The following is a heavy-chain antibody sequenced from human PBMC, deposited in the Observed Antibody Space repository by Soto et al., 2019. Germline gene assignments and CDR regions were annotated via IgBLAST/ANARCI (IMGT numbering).Heavy chain of an antibody. CDR3: ARDVSPVTIFGVVIMEYYYYYYMDV. V-gene: IGHV1-18*01. J-gene: IGHJ6*03. CDR2: ISAYNGNT. D-gene: IGHD3-3*01. CDR1: GYTFTSYG. Sequence: ASVKISCKASGYTFTSYGISWVRQAPGQGLEWMGWISAYNGNTNYAQKLQGRVTMTTDTSTSTAYMELRSLRSDDTAVYYCARDVSPVTIFGVVIMEYYYYYYMDVWGKGTTVTVSS.